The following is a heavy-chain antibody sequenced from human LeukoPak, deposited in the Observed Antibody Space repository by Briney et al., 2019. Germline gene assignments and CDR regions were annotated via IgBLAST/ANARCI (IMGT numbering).Heavy chain of an antibody. Sequence: GRSLRLSCAASGFTFDDYAMHWVRQAPGKGLEWVSGISWNSGSIGYADSVKGRFTISGDNAKNSLYLQMNSLRAEDTALYYCAKDSGYSYGPPIDWGQGTLVTVSS. CDR3: AKDSGYSYGPPID. V-gene: IGHV3-9*01. D-gene: IGHD5-18*01. J-gene: IGHJ4*02. CDR1: GFTFDDYA. CDR2: ISWNSGSI.